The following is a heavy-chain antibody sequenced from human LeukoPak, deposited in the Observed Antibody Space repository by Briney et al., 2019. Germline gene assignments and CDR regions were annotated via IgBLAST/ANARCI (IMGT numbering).Heavy chain of an antibody. J-gene: IGHJ6*03. D-gene: IGHD3-16*01. CDR3: AKLGGQEVHNYYVAV. Sequence: GGSLRLSCADSGFTFSSYAMSWVRQAPGKGLEGVSGIIDNGYITYYANSVRGRFTISRDNSKNTLFLQMSSLRAEDTTVYYCAKLGGQEVHNYYVAVWGKGTTVAVSS. CDR2: IIDNGYIT. CDR1: GFTFSSYA. V-gene: IGHV3-23*01.